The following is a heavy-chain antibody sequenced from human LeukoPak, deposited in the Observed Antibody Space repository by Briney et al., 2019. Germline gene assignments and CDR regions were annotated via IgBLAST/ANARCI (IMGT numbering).Heavy chain of an antibody. CDR1: GFTFSSYG. D-gene: IGHD2-15*01. J-gene: IGHJ4*02. V-gene: IGHV3-30*18. Sequence: QPGRSLRLSCAASGFTFSSYGMHWVRQAPGKGLEWVAVISYDGSNNYYADSVKGRFTISRDNSKNTLYLQMNSLRAEDTAVYYCAKEVNDGTWPYCSGGSCYPAPDYWGQGTLVTVSS. CDR2: ISYDGSNN. CDR3: AKEVNDGTWPYCSGGSCYPAPDY.